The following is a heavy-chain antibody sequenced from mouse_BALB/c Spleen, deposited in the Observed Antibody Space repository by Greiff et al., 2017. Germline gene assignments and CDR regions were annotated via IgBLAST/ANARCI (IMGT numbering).Heavy chain of an antibody. J-gene: IGHJ3*01. Sequence: QVQLQQSGAELVRPGVSVKISCKGSGYTFTDYAMHWVKQSHAESLEWIGVISTYYGDASYNQKFKGKATMTVDKSSSTAYMELARLTSEDSAIYYCARDYDGRAWFAYWGQGTLVTVSA. D-gene: IGHD2-4*01. CDR2: ISTYYGDA. CDR1: GYTFTDYA. V-gene: IGHV1S137*01. CDR3: ARDYDGRAWFAY.